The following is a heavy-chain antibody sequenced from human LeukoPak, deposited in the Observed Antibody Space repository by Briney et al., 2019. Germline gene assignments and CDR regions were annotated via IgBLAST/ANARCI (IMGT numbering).Heavy chain of an antibody. Sequence: SVKVSCKASGGTFSSYAISWVRQAPGQGLEWMGGIIPIFGTANYAQKFQGRVTITADESTSTAYMELSSLRSEDTAVYYCASGITMTWYFDLWGRGTLVTVSS. J-gene: IGHJ2*01. V-gene: IGHV1-69*13. CDR3: ASGITMTWYFDL. D-gene: IGHD3-22*01. CDR2: IIPIFGTA. CDR1: GGTFSSYA.